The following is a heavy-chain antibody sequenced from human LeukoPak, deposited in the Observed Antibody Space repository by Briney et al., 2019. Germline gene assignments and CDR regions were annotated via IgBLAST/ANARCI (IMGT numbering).Heavy chain of an antibody. Sequence: PGGSLRLSCAASGFTFSTYGMHWVRQAPGKGLEWVAVMSYDGSNKYYADSVKGRFTISRDNSKNTLYLQMNSLRPEDTAVYYCARGSPYYDFWSGYSGYWGQGTLVTVSS. D-gene: IGHD3-3*01. V-gene: IGHV3-30*03. CDR3: ARGSPYYDFWSGYSGY. J-gene: IGHJ4*02. CDR2: MSYDGSNK. CDR1: GFTFSTYG.